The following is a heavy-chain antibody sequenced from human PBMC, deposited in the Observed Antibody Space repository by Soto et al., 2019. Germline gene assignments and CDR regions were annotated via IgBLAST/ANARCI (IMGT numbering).Heavy chain of an antibody. CDR3: ARAPTTVVTLGYYGMDV. Sequence: SETLSLTCAVSGGSISSSNWWSWVRQPPGKGLEWIGEIYHSGSTNYNPSLKSRVTISVDKSKNQFSLKLSSVTAADTAVYYCARAPTTVVTLGYYGMDVWGQGTTVTVSS. J-gene: IGHJ6*02. D-gene: IGHD4-17*01. CDR2: IYHSGST. V-gene: IGHV4-4*02. CDR1: GGSISSSNW.